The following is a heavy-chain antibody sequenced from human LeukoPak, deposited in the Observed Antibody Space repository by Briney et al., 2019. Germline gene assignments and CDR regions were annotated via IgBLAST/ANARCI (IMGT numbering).Heavy chain of an antibody. Sequence: GASVTVTFKASGGTFSIYAISWVRQAPGQGREWMGGIIPILGIANYTQKSQGRVTITPDKSTSTAYMELSSLRSEDTAVYYCARAAYGSGSHDAFDIWGQGTMVTVSS. J-gene: IGHJ3*02. D-gene: IGHD3-10*01. V-gene: IGHV1-69*10. CDR2: IIPILGIA. CDR1: GGTFSIYA. CDR3: ARAAYGSGSHDAFDI.